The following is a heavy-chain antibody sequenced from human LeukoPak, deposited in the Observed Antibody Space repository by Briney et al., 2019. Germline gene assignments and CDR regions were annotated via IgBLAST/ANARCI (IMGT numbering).Heavy chain of an antibody. V-gene: IGHV3-23*01. CDR2: ISDSGGGT. J-gene: IGHJ5*02. D-gene: IGHD1/OR15-1a*01. CDR3: ARCISTTLRGNWFDP. CDR1: GFTFTSHA. Sequence: PGRSLRPSCAASGFTFTSHAMTWVRQAPGKGLEYVSTISDSGGGTYYADSVKGRFTISRDNSNNTLYLQMNSLRAEDTALYYCARCISTTLRGNWFDPWGQGTLVTVSS.